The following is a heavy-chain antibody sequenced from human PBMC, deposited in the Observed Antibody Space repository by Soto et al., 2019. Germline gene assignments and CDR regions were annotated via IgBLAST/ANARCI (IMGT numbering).Heavy chain of an antibody. D-gene: IGHD2-21*01. J-gene: IGHJ5*02. CDR2: TYYRSKWYN. V-gene: IGHV6-1*01. CDR3: ARERFLSIYSAYSWFDP. CDR1: GDSVSSNRAA. Sequence: PWQPLSLTCAISGDSVSSNRAAWNWIRQSPSRGLEWLGRTYYRSKWYNDYAVSVKSRITINPDTSKNQFSLQLNSVTPEDTAVYYCARERFLSIYSAYSWFDPWGQGTLVTVSS.